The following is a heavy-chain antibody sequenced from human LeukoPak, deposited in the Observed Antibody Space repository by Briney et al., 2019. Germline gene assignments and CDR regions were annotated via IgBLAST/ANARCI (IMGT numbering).Heavy chain of an antibody. CDR2: IRSDGSNK. CDR3: ARIPGSAWGELGY. V-gene: IGHV3-30*02. D-gene: IGHD6-19*01. Sequence: PGGSLRLSCAGSGFSFSSYGMHWVRQAPGKGLEWMAFIRSDGSNKYYADSVKGRFTISRDNSKNTLYLQMNSLRAEDTAVYYCARIPGSAWGELGYWGQGTLVTVSS. CDR1: GFSFSSYG. J-gene: IGHJ4*02.